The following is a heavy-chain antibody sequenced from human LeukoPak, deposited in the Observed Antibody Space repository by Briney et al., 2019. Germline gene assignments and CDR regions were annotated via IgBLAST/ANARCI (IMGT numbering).Heavy chain of an antibody. CDR2: IYWDGNR. D-gene: IGHD3-22*01. V-gene: IGHV2-5*02. J-gene: IGHJ4*02. CDR3: AHKGHDYSDTSGYSH. Sequence: SGPTVVKPTQTLTLTCTFSGLSLSTSGVGVAWIRQPPGKSLEWLALIYWDGNRRYSPSPKSRLTITKDTSKNQVVLTMTNMDPVDTGTYYCAHKGHDYSDTSGYSHWGQGTLVTVSS. CDR1: GLSLSTSGVG.